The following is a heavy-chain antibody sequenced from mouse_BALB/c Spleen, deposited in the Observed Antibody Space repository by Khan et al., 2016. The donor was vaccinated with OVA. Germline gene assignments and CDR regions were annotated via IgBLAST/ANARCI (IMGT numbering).Heavy chain of an antibody. CDR2: INPSTDYT. D-gene: IGHD1-1*01. V-gene: IGHV1-7*01. CDR1: GYTFTSYW. J-gene: IGHJ3*01. Sequence: VQLQESGAELAKPGASVKMSCKASGYTFTSYWMHWVKQRPGQGLEWIGYINPSTDYTEYNQKFKDKATLTVDKSSSTAYMQLTSLTSEDSAVYYCVNHGSSSGWFTYWGQGTLVTVSA. CDR3: VNHGSSSGWFTY.